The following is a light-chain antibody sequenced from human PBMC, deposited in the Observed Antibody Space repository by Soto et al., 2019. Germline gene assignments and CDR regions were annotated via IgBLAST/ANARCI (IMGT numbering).Light chain of an antibody. CDR1: SSNIGSNT. J-gene: IGLJ2*01. V-gene: IGLV1-44*01. Sequence: QLVLTQPPSASGTPGQRVTISCSGSSSNIGSNTVNWYQHLPGTAPKVLIHSTNQRPSGVPDRFSASKSGTSASLAISGLQSEDEADYYCAAWDDSLNGVLFGGGTKLTVL. CDR3: AAWDDSLNGVL. CDR2: STN.